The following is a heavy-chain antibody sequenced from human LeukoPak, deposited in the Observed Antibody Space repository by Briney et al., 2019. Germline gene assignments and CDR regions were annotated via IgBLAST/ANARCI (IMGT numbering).Heavy chain of an antibody. J-gene: IGHJ4*02. D-gene: IGHD7-27*01. CDR2: ISKGSGYI. V-gene: IGHV3-21*01. Sequence: GGSLRLSCAASGFTFDDYAMFWVRQAPGKGLEWVSSISKGSGYIYYTDSVKGRFTISRDNAKNSLFLQMNSLRAEDTAVYYCVRDLGRESIFDYWGQGTLVTVSS. CDR3: VRDLGRESIFDY. CDR1: GFTFDDYA.